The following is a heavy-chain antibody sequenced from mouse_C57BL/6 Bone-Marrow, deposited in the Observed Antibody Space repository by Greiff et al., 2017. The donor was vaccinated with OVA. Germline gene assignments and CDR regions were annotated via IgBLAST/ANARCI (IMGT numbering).Heavy chain of an antibody. CDR2: IDPEDGET. Sequence: VQLQQSGAELVKPGASVKLSCTASGFHINDYYMHWVKQRTEQGLAWIGRIDPEDGETKYAPTFPGKATITADTSSNTAYLQLSSLTSEDTAVYYCARGGDYDPLCAYWGQGTLVTVSA. CDR3: ARGGDYDPLCAY. J-gene: IGHJ3*01. V-gene: IGHV14-2*01. D-gene: IGHD2-4*01. CDR1: GFHINDYY.